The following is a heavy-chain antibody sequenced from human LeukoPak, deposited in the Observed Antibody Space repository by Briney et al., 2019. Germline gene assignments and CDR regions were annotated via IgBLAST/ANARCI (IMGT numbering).Heavy chain of an antibody. J-gene: IGHJ4*02. Sequence: SETLSLTCTVSGRSICSLTYYCRWIRQPPGKGLEWIARIYYSGTTYYSPSLKSRVTISVNRSNTQFSLRLSSVTAADTAVYFCAGYSSGWSSGGGYWGQGTLVTVSS. CDR2: IYYSGTT. D-gene: IGHD6-19*01. CDR1: GRSICSLTYY. V-gene: IGHV4-39*01. CDR3: AGYSSGWSSGGGY.